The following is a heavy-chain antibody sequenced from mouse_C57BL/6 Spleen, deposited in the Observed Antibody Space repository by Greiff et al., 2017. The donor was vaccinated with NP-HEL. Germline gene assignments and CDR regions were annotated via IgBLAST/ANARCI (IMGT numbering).Heavy chain of an antibody. CDR2: ISDGGSYT. CDR1: GFTFSSYA. D-gene: IGHD2-4*01. Sequence: EVQVVESGGGLVKPGGSLKLSCAASGFTFSSYAMSWVRQTPEKRLEWVATISDGGSYTYYPDNVKGRFTISRDNAKNNLYLQMSHLKSEDTAMYYCASGGLRWYFDVWGTGTTVTVSS. J-gene: IGHJ1*03. V-gene: IGHV5-4*01. CDR3: ASGGLRWYFDV.